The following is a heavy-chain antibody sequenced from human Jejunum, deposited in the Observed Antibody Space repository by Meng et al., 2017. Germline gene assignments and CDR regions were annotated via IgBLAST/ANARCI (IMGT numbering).Heavy chain of an antibody. CDR2: ICWDDDK. CDR1: CFTLSTDSVG. D-gene: IGHD3-9*01. CDR3: AHADVLTGYGNFDY. V-gene: IGHV2-5*02. Sequence: HSILESSAPALVNPTPPLTLTCTFSCFTLSTDSVGVGWIRQPPEEALEWLAIICWDDDKRYSPSLKSRLTITKDTSKNQVVLTMTSMDPVDTATYYCAHADVLTGYGNFDYWGQGTLVTVSS. J-gene: IGHJ4*02.